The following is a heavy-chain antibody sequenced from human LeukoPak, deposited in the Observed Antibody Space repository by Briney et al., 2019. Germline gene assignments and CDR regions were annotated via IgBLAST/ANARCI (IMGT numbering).Heavy chain of an antibody. J-gene: IGHJ4*02. CDR3: ARGSHDYGDHFDY. Sequence: GGSLRLSCAASGFTFSSYSMNWVRQAPGKGLEWVSSISSSSSYIYYADSVKGRFTISRDNAKNTLYLQMNSLRAEDTAVYYCARGSHDYGDHFDYWGQGTLVTVSS. V-gene: IGHV3-21*01. D-gene: IGHD4-17*01. CDR1: GFTFSSYS. CDR2: ISSSSSYI.